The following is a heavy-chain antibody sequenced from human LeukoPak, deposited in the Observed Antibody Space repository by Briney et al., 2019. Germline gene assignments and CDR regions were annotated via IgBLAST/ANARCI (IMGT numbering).Heavy chain of an antibody. D-gene: IGHD3-10*01. CDR3: ARDLDFYGSGSYVY. CDR1: GYTFTSYV. J-gene: IGHJ4*02. CDR2: INAGNGNT. V-gene: IGHV1-3*01. Sequence: GASVKVSCKASGYTFTSYVMHWVRQAPGQRLEWMRWINAGNGNTKYSQKFQGRVTITRDTSASTAYMELSSLRSEDTAVYYCARDLDFYGSGSYVYWGQGTLVTVSS.